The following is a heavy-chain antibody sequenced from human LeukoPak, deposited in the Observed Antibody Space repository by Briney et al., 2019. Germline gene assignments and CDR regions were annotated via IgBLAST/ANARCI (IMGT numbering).Heavy chain of an antibody. CDR1: GFTFISYG. V-gene: IGHV3-30*02. D-gene: IGHD3-10*01. Sequence: GGSLRLSCAASGFTFISYGMHWVRQAPGKGLEWVAFIAYDGSNKYYADSVKGRFTISRDNSKNTLSLQMNSLRAEDTAVYHCAKDHDYYGLEPYRGQGTLVTVSS. J-gene: IGHJ4*02. CDR3: AKDHDYYGLEPY. CDR2: IAYDGSNK.